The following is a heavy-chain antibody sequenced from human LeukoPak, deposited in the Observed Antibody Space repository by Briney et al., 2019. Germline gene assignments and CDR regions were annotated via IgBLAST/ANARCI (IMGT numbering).Heavy chain of an antibody. CDR2: ISGSGANT. J-gene: IGHJ4*02. Sequence: GGSLRFSCAASGFTFSTYSMSWVRLAPGKGLEWVSGISGSGANTYYADSVKGRFTISRDNSKNTLYLQMNSLRAEDTAVFYCAKYPASGGYFDYWGQGTLVTVSS. CDR3: AKYPASGGYFDY. CDR1: GFTFSTYS. V-gene: IGHV3-23*01. D-gene: IGHD6-13*01.